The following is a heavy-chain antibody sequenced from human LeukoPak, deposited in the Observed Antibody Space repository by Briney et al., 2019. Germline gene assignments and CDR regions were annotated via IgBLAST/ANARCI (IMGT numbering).Heavy chain of an antibody. CDR2: VKQDGSEK. J-gene: IGHJ4*02. Sequence: GGSLRLSCAASGFTFNSYWMSWVRQAPGKGLEWVANVKQDGSEKYYVDSVKGRFTISRDNAKKSLYLQINSLRAEDTAVYYCASSKDFYFDYWGQGTLVTVSS. CDR1: GFTFNSYW. V-gene: IGHV3-7*03. CDR3: ASSKDFYFDY.